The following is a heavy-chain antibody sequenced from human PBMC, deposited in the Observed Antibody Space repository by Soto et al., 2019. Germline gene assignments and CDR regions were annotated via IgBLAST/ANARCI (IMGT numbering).Heavy chain of an antibody. CDR1: GFTFSNYA. Sequence: EVQLFESGGGLVQPGGSLRLSCAASGFTFSNYAMNWVRQAPGKGLEWVSAISGSGGSTYYADSVKGRFTISRDNSQNPLYLQMHSLRAEYTALYYCAKDLGGRYGDYWDYWGQGTLDTVSS. D-gene: IGHD4-17*01. J-gene: IGHJ4*02. V-gene: IGHV3-23*01. CDR2: ISGSGGST. CDR3: AKDLGGRYGDYWDY.